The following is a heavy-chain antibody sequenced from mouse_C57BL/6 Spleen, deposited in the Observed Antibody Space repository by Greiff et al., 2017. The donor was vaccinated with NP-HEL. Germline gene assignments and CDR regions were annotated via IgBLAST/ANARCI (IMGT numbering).Heavy chain of an antibody. J-gene: IGHJ2*01. Sequence: VQRVESGPGLVAPSQSLSITCTVSGFSLTSYAISWVRQPPGKGLEWLGVIWTGGGTNYNSALKSRLSISKDNSKSQVFLKMNSLQTDDTARYYCARSTTVVATKPYYFDYWGQGTTLTVSS. CDR1: GFSLTSYA. CDR3: ARSTTVVATKPYYFDY. V-gene: IGHV2-9-1*01. D-gene: IGHD1-1*01. CDR2: IWTGGGT.